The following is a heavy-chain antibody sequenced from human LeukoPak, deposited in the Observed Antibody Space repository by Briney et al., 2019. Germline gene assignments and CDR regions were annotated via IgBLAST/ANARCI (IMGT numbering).Heavy chain of an antibody. D-gene: IGHD6-6*01. J-gene: IGHJ4*02. CDR3: ARSAAARRGLYFDY. V-gene: IGHV5-51*01. Sequence: GESLKISCNGSGFXFSSYWICWVRQMPGKGLVWMGIIYPGDSDTRYSPSFQGQVTISADNSITTAYLQWSSLKASDTAMYYCARSAAARRGLYFDYWGQGTLVTISS. CDR1: GFXFSSYW. CDR2: IYPGDSDT.